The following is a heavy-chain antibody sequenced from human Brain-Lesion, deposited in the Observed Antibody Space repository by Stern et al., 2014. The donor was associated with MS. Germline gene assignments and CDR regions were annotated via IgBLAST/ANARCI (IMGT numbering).Heavy chain of an antibody. CDR3: ARHDSVPRPSQLYSARDRGPGYFDY. CDR2: IYYNGFT. V-gene: IGHV4-39*01. D-gene: IGHD1-26*01. CDR1: GGSISSSTYY. J-gene: IGHJ4*02. Sequence: QLQQWGPGLVKPSETLSLTCTVSGGSISSSTYYWAWIRQPPGKGLEWIGNIYYNGFTYYNPSLKSRVTISVALAQNPVFLKLSSVPAADTAIYYCARHDSVPRPSQLYSARDRGPGYFDYWGQGTLVTVSS.